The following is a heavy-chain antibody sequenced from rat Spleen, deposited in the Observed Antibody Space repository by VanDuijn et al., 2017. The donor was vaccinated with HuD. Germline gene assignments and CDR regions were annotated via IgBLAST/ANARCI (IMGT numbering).Heavy chain of an antibody. CDR1: GFTFSDYN. CDR3: TTAGSYIGDWFAY. Sequence: EVQLVESGGGLVQPGRSLKLSCAASGFTFSDYNMAWVRQAPTKGLEWVAYSSTGGGRTYYRDSVKGRFTISRDNAKSTLYLQMDSLRSEDTATYYCTTAGSYIGDWFAYWGQGTLVTVSS. D-gene: IGHD1-2*01. V-gene: IGHV5-27*01. CDR2: SSTGGGRT. J-gene: IGHJ3*01.